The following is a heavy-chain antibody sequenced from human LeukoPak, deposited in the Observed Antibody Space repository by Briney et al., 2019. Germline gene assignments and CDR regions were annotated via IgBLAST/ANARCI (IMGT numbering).Heavy chain of an antibody. CDR3: ARGPIAAAGTDFDY. V-gene: IGHV3-21*01. CDR2: ISSSSSYI. D-gene: IGHD6-13*01. J-gene: IGHJ4*02. CDR1: GFTFNSYS. Sequence: GGSLRLSCAASGFTFNSYSMNWVRQAPGKGLEWVSSISSSSSYIYYADSVKGRFTISRDNAKNSLYLQMNSLRAEDTAVYYCARGPIAAAGTDFDYWGQGTLVTVSS.